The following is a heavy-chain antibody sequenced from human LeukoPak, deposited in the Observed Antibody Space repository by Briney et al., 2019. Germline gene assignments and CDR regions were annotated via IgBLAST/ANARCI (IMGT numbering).Heavy chain of an antibody. CDR1: GFTFSSDW. D-gene: IGHD6-19*01. Sequence: GGSLRLSCAASGFTFSSDWMRWVRQAPGKGLEWVSVIYSGGSTYYADSVKGRFTISRDNSKNTLYLQMNSLRAEDTAVYYCAREGTSSGWYPFDYWGQGTLVTVSS. CDR3: AREGTSSGWYPFDY. V-gene: IGHV3-53*01. CDR2: IYSGGST. J-gene: IGHJ4*02.